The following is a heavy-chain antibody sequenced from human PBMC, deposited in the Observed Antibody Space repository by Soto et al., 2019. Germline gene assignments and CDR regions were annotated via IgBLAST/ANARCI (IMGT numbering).Heavy chain of an antibody. D-gene: IGHD4-17*01. CDR1: GFTFDDYA. V-gene: IGHV3-9*01. Sequence: PGGSLRLSCAASGFTFDDYAMHWVRQAPGKGLEWVSGISWNSGSIGYADSVKGRFTISRDNAKNSLYLQMNSLRAEDTALYYCAKDPYGGYKSFDYWGQGTLVTVSS. J-gene: IGHJ4*02. CDR3: AKDPYGGYKSFDY. CDR2: ISWNSGSI.